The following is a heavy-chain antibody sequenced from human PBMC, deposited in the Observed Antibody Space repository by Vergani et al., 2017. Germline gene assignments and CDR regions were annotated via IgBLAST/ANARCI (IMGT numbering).Heavy chain of an antibody. CDR2: FDPEDDET. V-gene: IGHV1-24*01. CDR1: GYTLTELS. CDR3: ATRRLRFLEWLFHDAFDI. D-gene: IGHD3-3*01. Sequence: QVQLVQSGAEVKKPGASVKVSCKVSGYTLTELSMHWVRQAPGKGLEWMGGFDPEDDETIYAQKFQGRVTMTEDTSTDTAYMELSSLRSEDTAVYYCATRRLRFLEWLFHDAFDIWGQGTMVTVSS. J-gene: IGHJ3*02.